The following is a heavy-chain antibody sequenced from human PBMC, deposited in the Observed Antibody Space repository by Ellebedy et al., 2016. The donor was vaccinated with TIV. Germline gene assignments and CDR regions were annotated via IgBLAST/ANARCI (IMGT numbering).Heavy chain of an antibody. CDR1: GFTFDDYG. J-gene: IGHJ6*02. CDR3: ARERGATGRLKYYGMDV. V-gene: IGHV3-20*04. D-gene: IGHD4/OR15-4a*01. Sequence: PGGSLRLFCAASGFTFDDYGMSWVRQAPGKGLEWVSGINWNGGSTGYADSVKGRFTISRDNAKNSLYLQMNSLRAEDTALYYCARERGATGRLKYYGMDVWGQGTTVTVSS. CDR2: INWNGGST.